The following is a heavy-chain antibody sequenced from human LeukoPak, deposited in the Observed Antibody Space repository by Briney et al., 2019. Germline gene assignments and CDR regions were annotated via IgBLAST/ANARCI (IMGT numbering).Heavy chain of an antibody. CDR2: MNSDGSST. Sequence: PGGSLRLSCAASGFTFSTYWMHWLRQAPGKGLVWVSRMNSDGSSTNYADSVKGRFTISRDNAKNTLYVQMNSLRAEDTAVYYCARMGHDILVPSGMDVWGQGTTVTVSS. D-gene: IGHD1-1*01. J-gene: IGHJ6*02. CDR1: GFTFSTYW. V-gene: IGHV3-74*01. CDR3: ARMGHDILVPSGMDV.